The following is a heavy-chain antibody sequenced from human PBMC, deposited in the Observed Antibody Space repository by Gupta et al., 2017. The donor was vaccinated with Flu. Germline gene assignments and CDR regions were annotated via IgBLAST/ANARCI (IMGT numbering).Heavy chain of an antibody. J-gene: IGHJ5*02. D-gene: IGHD2-2*01. CDR1: GYTFINYG. Sequence: QVQLVQSGAEVKKPGASVKVSCKPSGYTFINYGITWVRQAPGKGLEWMGWISGYNVKTKHAQKVQGRVTMTTDTSTSKADMELRRRRSDDTAVYYGAREDSDKSCYLGPWGQGTLVTVSS. V-gene: IGHV1-18*01. CDR3: AREDSDKSCYLGP. CDR2: ISGYNVKT.